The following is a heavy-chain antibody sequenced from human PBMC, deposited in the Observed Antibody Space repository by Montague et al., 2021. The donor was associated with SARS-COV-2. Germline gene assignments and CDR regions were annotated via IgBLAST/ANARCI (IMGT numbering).Heavy chain of an antibody. V-gene: IGHV4-38-2*02. CDR1: GYPISSGYY. CDR3: AVNSNYYYYYGMDV. J-gene: IGHJ6*02. Sequence: SETLSLTCTASGYPISSGYYWGWIRQPPGKGLEWIGSIYHSGSTYYNPSLKSRVTISVDTSKNQFSLKLSSVTAADTAVYYCAVNSNYYYYYGMDVWGQGTTVTVSS. D-gene: IGHD4-11*01. CDR2: IYHSGST.